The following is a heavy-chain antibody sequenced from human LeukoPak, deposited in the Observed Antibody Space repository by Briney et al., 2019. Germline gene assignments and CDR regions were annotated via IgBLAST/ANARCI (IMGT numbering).Heavy chain of an antibody. CDR1: GFTFSSYG. J-gene: IGHJ4*02. D-gene: IGHD3-22*01. Sequence: GGSLRLSSAASGFTFSSYGMHWVRQAPGKGLEWVAVISYDGNIIHYADSVKGRFTISRDNSNNTLYLQMNSLRAEDTAVYYCAKDQTPSVGYYQHYWGQGTLVTVSS. CDR2: ISYDGNII. CDR3: AKDQTPSVGYYQHY. V-gene: IGHV3-30*18.